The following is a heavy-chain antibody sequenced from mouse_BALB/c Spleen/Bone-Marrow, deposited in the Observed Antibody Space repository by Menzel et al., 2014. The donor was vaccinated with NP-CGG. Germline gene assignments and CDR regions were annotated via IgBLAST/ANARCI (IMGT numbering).Heavy chain of an antibody. D-gene: IGHD4-1*01. CDR1: GFTFNTYA. V-gene: IGHV10-1*02. CDR2: IRSKSNNYAT. J-gene: IGHJ4*01. CDR3: VRHLGAFYAMDY. Sequence: EVKLMESAGGLVQPKGSLKLSCAASGFTFNTYAMNWVRQAPGKGLEWVARIRSKSNNYATYYADSVKDRFTISRDDSQSMLYLQMNNLKTEDTAMYYCVRHLGAFYAMDYWGQGTSVTVSS.